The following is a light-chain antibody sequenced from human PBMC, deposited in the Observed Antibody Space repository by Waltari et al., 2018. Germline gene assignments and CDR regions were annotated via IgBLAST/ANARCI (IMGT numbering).Light chain of an antibody. J-gene: IGLJ2*01. Sequence: QSALTQPASVSGSPGQSITISCTGTSSDVGGCNYVSWYQQHPGKAPNLMIYEVSNRPSGTPLLFSGSQSGNTASLTISGLQAEDESAYYCSSYASSKTVVFGGGTKLTVL. CDR2: EVS. CDR1: SSDVGGCNY. V-gene: IGLV2-14*01. CDR3: SSYASSKTVV.